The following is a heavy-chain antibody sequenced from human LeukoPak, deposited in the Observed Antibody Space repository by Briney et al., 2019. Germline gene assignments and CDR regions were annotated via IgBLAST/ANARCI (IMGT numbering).Heavy chain of an antibody. CDR1: GFTFSNYW. J-gene: IGHJ4*02. CDR3: TISAPGKRYFDN. CDR2: INTDGSST. D-gene: IGHD3-10*01. Sequence: GGSLRVSCAGSGFTFSNYWMYWVRQAPGEGLVCVSRINTDGSSTSYADSVTGRFTISRDDAKNTLYLQMNSLRTEDTAVYYCTISAPGKRYFDNWGQGALVTVSS. V-gene: IGHV3-74*03.